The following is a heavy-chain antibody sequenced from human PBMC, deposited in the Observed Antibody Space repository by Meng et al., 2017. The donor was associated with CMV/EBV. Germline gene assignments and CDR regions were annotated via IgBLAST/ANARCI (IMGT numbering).Heavy chain of an antibody. J-gene: IGHJ5*02. V-gene: IGHV1-8*03. CDR3: ARGDYDFWSGYYTRIHGWFDP. CDR1: GYTFTSYD. CDR2: MNPNSGNT. Sequence: ASVSVSCKASGYTFTSYDINWVRQATGQGLEWMGWMNPNSGNTDYAQKFQGRVTITRKTSIRTAYMELSSLRYEDTAVYYCARGDYDFWSGYYTRIHGWFDPWGQGTLVTVSS. D-gene: IGHD3-3*01.